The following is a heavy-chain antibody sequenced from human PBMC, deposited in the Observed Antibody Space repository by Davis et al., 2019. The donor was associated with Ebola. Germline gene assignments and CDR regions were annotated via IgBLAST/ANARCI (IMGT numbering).Heavy chain of an antibody. CDR1: GDTFSSYA. Sequence: SVKVSCKASGDTFSSYAISWVRQAPGQGLEWMGGIIPIFGTANYAQKFQGRVTMTEDTSTDTAYMELSSLRSEDTAVYYCATGNYYDSSGYLYYWGQGTLVTVSS. V-gene: IGHV1-69*06. CDR3: ATGNYYDSSGYLYY. D-gene: IGHD3-22*01. CDR2: IIPIFGTA. J-gene: IGHJ4*02.